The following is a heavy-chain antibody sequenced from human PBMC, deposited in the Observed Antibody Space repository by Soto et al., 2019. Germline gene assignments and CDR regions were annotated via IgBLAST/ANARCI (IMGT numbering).Heavy chain of an antibody. CDR3: ARRLYYDSSGFEGGGMDV. CDR2: INHSGST. D-gene: IGHD3-22*01. Sequence: SQTLSLTSAVDGGSFSGYYWRWIRQPPGKGLEWIGEINHSGSTNYNPSLKSRVTISVDTSKNQFSLKLSSVTAADTAVYYCARRLYYDSSGFEGGGMDVWGQGTTVTVSS. V-gene: IGHV4-34*01. CDR1: GGSFSGYY. J-gene: IGHJ6*02.